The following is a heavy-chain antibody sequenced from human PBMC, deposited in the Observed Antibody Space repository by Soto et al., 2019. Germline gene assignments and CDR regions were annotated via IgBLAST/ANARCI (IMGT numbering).Heavy chain of an antibody. V-gene: IGHV3-23*01. CDR1: GFTFSSYA. J-gene: IGHJ6*02. CDR2: ISGSGGST. D-gene: IGHD3-10*01. CDR3: ARGRSYYGSGYGMDV. Sequence: GGSLRLSCAASGFTFSSYAMSWVRQAPGKGLEWVSAISGSGGSTYYADSVKGRFTISRDNSKNTLYLQMNSLRAEDTAVYYCARGRSYYGSGYGMDVWGQGTTVTVSS.